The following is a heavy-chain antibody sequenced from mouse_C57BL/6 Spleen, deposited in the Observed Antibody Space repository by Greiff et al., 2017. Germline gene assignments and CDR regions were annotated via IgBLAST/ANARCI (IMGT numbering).Heavy chain of an antibody. V-gene: IGHV5-17*01. J-gene: IGHJ4*01. Sequence: EVKLMESGGGLVKPGGSLKLSCAASGFTFSDYGMHWVRQAPEKGLEWVAYISSGSCTIYYADTVKGRFTISRDNAKNTLFLQMTSLRSEDTAMYYCARGRDGPSSYAMDYWGQGTSVTVSS. D-gene: IGHD2-3*01. CDR1: GFTFSDYG. CDR2: ISSGSCTI. CDR3: ARGRDGPSSYAMDY.